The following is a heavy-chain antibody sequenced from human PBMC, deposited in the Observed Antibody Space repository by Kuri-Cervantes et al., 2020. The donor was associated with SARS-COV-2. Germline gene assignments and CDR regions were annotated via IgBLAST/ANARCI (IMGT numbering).Heavy chain of an antibody. CDR1: GYTFTGYY. V-gene: IGHV1-46*01. Sequence: ASVKVSCKASGYTFTGYYMHWVRQAPGQGLEWMGGILPIFGTANYAQKFQGRVTMTRDTSTSTVYMELSSLRSEDTAVYYCACLIAAGGYFDYWGQGTLVTVSS. D-gene: IGHD6-6*01. J-gene: IGHJ4*02. CDR2: ILPIFGTA. CDR3: ACLIAAGGYFDY.